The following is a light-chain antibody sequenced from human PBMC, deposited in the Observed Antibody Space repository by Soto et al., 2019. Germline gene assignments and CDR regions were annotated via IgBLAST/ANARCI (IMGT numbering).Light chain of an antibody. CDR1: QSVSSY. V-gene: IGKV3-11*01. CDR3: QQRSNWPPYT. J-gene: IGKJ2*01. CDR2: DAS. Sequence: EIVLTQSPATLSLSPGERATLSCRASQSVSSYLAWYQQKPGQAPRLLIYDASNRTTGIPARFSGSGSGTDFTITISSLEPEDFAVYYWQQRSNWPPYTFGQGTKLEIK.